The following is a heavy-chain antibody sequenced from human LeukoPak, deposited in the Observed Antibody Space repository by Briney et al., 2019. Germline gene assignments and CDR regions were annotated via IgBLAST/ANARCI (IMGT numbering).Heavy chain of an antibody. CDR3: ARLFWSGFDY. D-gene: IGHD3-3*01. CDR2: IYSGGST. J-gene: IGHJ4*02. V-gene: IGHV3-66*04. Sequence: GGSLRLSCAASGFTVSNNYINWVRQAPGKGLEWVSVIYSGGSTYYADSVKGRFTISRDNSKNTLYLQMNSLRAEDTAVYYCARLFWSGFDYWGQGTLVTVSS. CDR1: GFTVSNNY.